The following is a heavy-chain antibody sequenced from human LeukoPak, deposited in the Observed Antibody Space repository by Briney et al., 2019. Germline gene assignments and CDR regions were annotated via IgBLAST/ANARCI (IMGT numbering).Heavy chain of an antibody. V-gene: IGHV3-33*06. J-gene: IGHJ4*02. CDR3: AKDTMLYAPLYYFDS. CDR2: IWFDGSNK. CDR1: GFTFSSYC. D-gene: IGHD2-8*01. Sequence: GRSLRPSFAASGFTFSSYCMQRVRQAPGKGLEWVAVIWFDGSNKYYADSVKGRFTISRDNSKNTLYLQMNSLRAEDTAVYYCAKDTMLYAPLYYFDSWGQGTLVTVSS.